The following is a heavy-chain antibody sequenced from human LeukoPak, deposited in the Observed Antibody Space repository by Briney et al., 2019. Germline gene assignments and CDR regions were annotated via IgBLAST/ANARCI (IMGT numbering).Heavy chain of an antibody. Sequence: GGSLRLSCAASGFTFSSYAMHWVRQAPGKGLEWVAVISYDGSNKYYADSVKGRFTISRDNSKNTLYLQVNSLRAEDTAVYYCAKTRPLDSSSWSHGDYWGQGTLVTVSS. V-gene: IGHV3-30-3*02. CDR1: GFTFSSYA. D-gene: IGHD6-13*01. CDR2: ISYDGSNK. CDR3: AKTRPLDSSSWSHGDY. J-gene: IGHJ4*02.